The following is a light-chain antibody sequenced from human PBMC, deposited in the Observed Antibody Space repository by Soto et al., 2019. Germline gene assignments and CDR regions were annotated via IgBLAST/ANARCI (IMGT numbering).Light chain of an antibody. CDR3: QQYASSPPTVT. Sequence: EIVLTQSPGTLSLSPGERATLSCRASQSVSSFYAAWYQQKPGQAPRLLIYGASTRPTGLPDRFSGSGSGTDFTLTISRLEPEDFAVYYCQQYASSPPTVTFGGGTKVEIK. V-gene: IGKV3-20*01. CDR2: GAS. J-gene: IGKJ4*01. CDR1: QSVSSFY.